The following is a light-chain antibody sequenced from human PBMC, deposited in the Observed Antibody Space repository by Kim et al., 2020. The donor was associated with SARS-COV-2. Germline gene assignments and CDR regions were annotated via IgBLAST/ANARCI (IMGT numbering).Light chain of an antibody. CDR3: CSYAGSSTLV. V-gene: IGLV2-23*02. CDR1: SSDVGSYNL. Sequence: GQSITIYCTGTSSDVGSYNLVSWYQQHPVKAPKLRIYEVSKRPSGVSSRFSGSKSGNTASLTISGLQAEDEADYYCCSYAGSSTLVFGGGTQLTVL. CDR2: EVS. J-gene: IGLJ2*01.